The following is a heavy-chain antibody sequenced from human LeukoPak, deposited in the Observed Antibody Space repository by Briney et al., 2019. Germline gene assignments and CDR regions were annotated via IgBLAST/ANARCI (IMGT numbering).Heavy chain of an antibody. D-gene: IGHD4-17*01. CDR3: AGMRTTVIGAFDI. V-gene: IGHV4-4*02. Sequence: PSETLSLTSAVSGGSISSSNWWSWVRQPPGKGLEWIGEIYHSGSTNYNPSLKRRVTISVDTSKNQFSLKLSSVTAADTAVYYCAGMRTTVIGAFDIWGQGTMVTVSS. CDR1: GGSISSSNW. J-gene: IGHJ3*02. CDR2: IYHSGST.